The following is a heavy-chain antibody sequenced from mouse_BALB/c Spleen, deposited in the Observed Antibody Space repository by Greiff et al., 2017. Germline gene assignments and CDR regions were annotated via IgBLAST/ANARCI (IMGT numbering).Heavy chain of an antibody. V-gene: IGHV14-3*02. CDR1: GFNIKDTY. D-gene: IGHD4-1*01. Sequence: EVQLVESGAELVKPGASVKLSCTASGFNIKDTYMHWVKQRPEQGLEWIGRIDPANGNTKYDPKFQGKATITADTSSNTAYLQLSSLTSEDTAVYYCARVGRGYAMDYWGQGTSVTVSS. CDR2: IDPANGNT. J-gene: IGHJ4*01. CDR3: ARVGRGYAMDY.